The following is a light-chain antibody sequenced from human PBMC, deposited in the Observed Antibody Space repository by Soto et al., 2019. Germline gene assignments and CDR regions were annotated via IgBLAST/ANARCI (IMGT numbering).Light chain of an antibody. CDR3: CSYGDSYTWV. CDR2: DVS. CDR1: SGDVGGYNF. Sequence: QSVLTQPRSVSGSPGQSVTISCTGTSGDVGGYNFVSWYQQHPGKVPTLVIFDVSHRPSGVPDRFSGSKSGNTASLTISGLQAEDEADYYCCSYGDSYTWVFGGGTKLTVL. V-gene: IGLV2-11*01. J-gene: IGLJ2*01.